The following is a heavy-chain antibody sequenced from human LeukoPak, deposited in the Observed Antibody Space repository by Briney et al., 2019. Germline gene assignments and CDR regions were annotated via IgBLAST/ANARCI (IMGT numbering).Heavy chain of an antibody. D-gene: IGHD6-19*01. CDR3: ARFQRAVAAYYFDY. J-gene: IGHJ4*02. CDR2: IYYSGST. V-gene: IGHV4-31*03. Sequence: SQTLSLTCTVSGGSISSGGYYWSWIRQHPGKGLEWIGYIYYSGSTYYNPSLKSRVTISVDTSKHQFSLKLSSVTAADTAVYYCARFQRAVAAYYFDYWGQGTLVTVSS. CDR1: GGSISSGGYY.